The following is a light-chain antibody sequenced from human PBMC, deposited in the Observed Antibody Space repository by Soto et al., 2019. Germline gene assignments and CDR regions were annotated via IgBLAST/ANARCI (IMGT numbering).Light chain of an antibody. Sequence: EIVMTQSPATLSVSPGERATLSCRASQSVSSDLAWYQQKSGQAPRLLIYGASSRATGIPDRFSGSGSGTDFTLTISRLEPEDFAVYYCQHYGSSFTFGPGTKVDIK. J-gene: IGKJ3*01. V-gene: IGKV3-20*01. CDR3: QHYGSSFT. CDR2: GAS. CDR1: QSVSSD.